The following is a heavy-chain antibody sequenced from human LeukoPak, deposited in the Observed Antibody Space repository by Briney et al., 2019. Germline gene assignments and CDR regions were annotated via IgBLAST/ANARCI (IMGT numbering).Heavy chain of an antibody. CDR3: ARDGTYYYDSSGYYS. D-gene: IGHD3-22*01. CDR2: INPNSGGT. V-gene: IGHV1-2*06. Sequence: ASVKVSCKASGYTFTGYYVHWVRQAPGQGLEWMGRINPNSGGTNYAQKFQGRVTMTRDTSISTAYMEPSRLRSDDTAVYYCARDGTYYYDSSGYYSWGQGTLVTVSS. CDR1: GYTFTGYY. J-gene: IGHJ4*02.